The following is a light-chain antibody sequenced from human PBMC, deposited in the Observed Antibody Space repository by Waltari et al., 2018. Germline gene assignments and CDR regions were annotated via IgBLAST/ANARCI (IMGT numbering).Light chain of an antibody. J-gene: IGLJ2*01. CDR2: SNN. Sequence: QSVLTQPPSASGTPGQRVTISCSGSSSNIGSNTVNWYQQLPGTAPKLLIYSNNRRPSGVPGRFSGSKSGTSASLAISGLQSEDEADYYCAAWDDSLNAVVFGSGTKLTVL. CDR1: SSNIGSNT. CDR3: AAWDDSLNAVV. V-gene: IGLV1-44*01.